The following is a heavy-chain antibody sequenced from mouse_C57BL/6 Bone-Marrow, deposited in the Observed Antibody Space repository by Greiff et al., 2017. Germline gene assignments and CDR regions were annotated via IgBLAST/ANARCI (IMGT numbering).Heavy chain of an antibody. CDR3: TTSGGEGFAY. D-gene: IGHD1-3*01. CDR1: GFNIKDDY. V-gene: IGHV14-4*01. Sequence: VQLKQSGAELVRPGASVKLSCTASGFNIKDDYMHWVKQRPEQGLEWIGWIDPENGDTEYASKFQGKATITADTSSNTAYLQLSSLTSEDTAVYYCTTSGGEGFAYWGQGTLVTVSA. CDR2: IDPENGDT. J-gene: IGHJ3*01.